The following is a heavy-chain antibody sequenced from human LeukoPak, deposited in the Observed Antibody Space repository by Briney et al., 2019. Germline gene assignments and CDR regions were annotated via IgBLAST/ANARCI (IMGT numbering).Heavy chain of an antibody. V-gene: IGHV3-49*04. J-gene: IGHJ5*02. CDR2: IRSKAYGGTT. D-gene: IGHD4-17*01. CDR3: TRARYPTTVTSNWFDP. Sequence: GRSLRLSCTASGFTFGDYAMSWVRQAPGKGLEWVGFIRSKAYGGTTEYAASAKGRFTISRDDSKSIAYLQMNSLKTEDTAVYYCTRARYPTTVTSNWFDPWGQGTLVTVSS. CDR1: GFTFGDYA.